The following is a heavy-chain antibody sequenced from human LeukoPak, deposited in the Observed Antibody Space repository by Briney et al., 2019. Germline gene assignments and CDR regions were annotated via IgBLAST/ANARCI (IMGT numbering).Heavy chain of an antibody. CDR3: TTFDYAAFLT. D-gene: IGHD4/OR15-4a*01. J-gene: IGHJ3*02. Sequence: KPGGSLTLSCAVSGFTSSNAWMSWVRQAPGKGLEWVDRIKSKTDGGTRDYAAPVKGRFTISRDDSKNTLYLQMNSLKTEDTAVYYCTTFDYAAFLTWGQGTMVTVSS. CDR1: GFTSSNAW. CDR2: IKSKTDGGTR. V-gene: IGHV3-15*01.